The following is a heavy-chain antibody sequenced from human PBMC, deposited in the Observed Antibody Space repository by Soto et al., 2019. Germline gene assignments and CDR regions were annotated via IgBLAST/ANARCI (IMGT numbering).Heavy chain of an antibody. CDR1: GGSISSSSYY. CDR2: IYYSGST. Sequence: SETLSLTCTVSGGSISSSSYYWGWIRQPPGKGLEWIGSIYYSGSTYYNPSLKSRVTISVDTSKNQFSLKLSSVTAADTAVYYCARPKSAVAGSFDYWGQGTLVTVSS. J-gene: IGHJ4*02. D-gene: IGHD6-19*01. CDR3: ARPKSAVAGSFDY. V-gene: IGHV4-39*01.